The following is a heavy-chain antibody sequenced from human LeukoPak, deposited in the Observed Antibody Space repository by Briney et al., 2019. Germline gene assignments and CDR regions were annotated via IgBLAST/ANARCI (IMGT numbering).Heavy chain of an antibody. CDR1: GFTFSSYS. J-gene: IGHJ5*02. Sequence: GGSLRLSCAASGFTFSSYSMNWVRQAPGKGLKWVSSISSSSSYIYYADSVKGRFTISRDNAKNSLYLQMNSLRAEDTAVYYCAGYYYDSSGYYLDWFGPWGQGTLVTVSS. CDR2: ISSSSSYI. CDR3: AGYYYDSSGYYLDWFGP. D-gene: IGHD3-22*01. V-gene: IGHV3-21*01.